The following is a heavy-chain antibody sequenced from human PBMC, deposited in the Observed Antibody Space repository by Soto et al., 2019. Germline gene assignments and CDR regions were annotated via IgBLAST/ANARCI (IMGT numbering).Heavy chain of an antibody. CDR2: VTPSGGTT. CDR3: AKGLIREYYYYYGLVV. J-gene: IGHJ6*02. CDR1: GFTFSSYA. V-gene: IGHV3-23*01. Sequence: PGGSLRLSCAASGFTFSSYAMTWVRQASGKGLEWVSAVTPSGGTTFYGDSVKGRFTISRDNSKNTLYLQMNNLRAEDTAVYYCAKGLIREYYYYYGLVVWGQGTTVTDSS. D-gene: IGHD2-8*01.